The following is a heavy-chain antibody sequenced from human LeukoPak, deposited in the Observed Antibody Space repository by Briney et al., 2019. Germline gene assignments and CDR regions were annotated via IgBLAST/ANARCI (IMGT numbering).Heavy chain of an antibody. CDR1: GYNFTNYW. D-gene: IGHD6-13*01. V-gene: IGHV5-51*01. CDR3: ARTANGMAAAFDS. Sequence: GESLQISSEASGYNFTNYWINWVRPKPGKGLEWMGIIYPGDSDTRYGPSFQGHVTISADRSANTASLQWSRLEASDTAKYFCARTANGMAAAFDSWAQGTLVTVSS. CDR2: IYPGDSDT. J-gene: IGHJ4*02.